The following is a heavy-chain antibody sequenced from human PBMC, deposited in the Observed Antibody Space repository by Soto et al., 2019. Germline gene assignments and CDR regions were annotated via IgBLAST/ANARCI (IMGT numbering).Heavy chain of an antibody. J-gene: IGHJ6*02. CDR1: GFTFSSYA. CDR3: AKVPDNYYGSGRHYYGMDV. Sequence: EVQLLESGGGLVQPGGSLRLSCAASGFTFSSYAMSWVRQAPGKGLEWVSAISGSGGSTYYADSVKGRFTISRDNSKNTLYLQMNSLRAEDTAVYYCAKVPDNYYGSGRHYYGMDVWGQGTTVTVSS. V-gene: IGHV3-23*01. CDR2: ISGSGGST. D-gene: IGHD3-10*01.